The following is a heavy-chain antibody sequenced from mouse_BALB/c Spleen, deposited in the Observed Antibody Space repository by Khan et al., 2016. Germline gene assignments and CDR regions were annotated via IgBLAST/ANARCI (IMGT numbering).Heavy chain of an antibody. J-gene: IGHJ3*01. CDR1: GYTFTNYG. CDR3: ARRHYGSSYDAWFAY. Sequence: QIQLVQSGPELKKPGETVKISCKASGYTFTNYGMNWVKQAPGKGLKWMGWINTYTGEPTYADDFKGRFAFSLETSASTAYLQINNPKNEDTATYFCARRHYGSSYDAWFAYWGQGTLVTVSA. D-gene: IGHD1-1*01. V-gene: IGHV9-3-1*01. CDR2: INTYTGEP.